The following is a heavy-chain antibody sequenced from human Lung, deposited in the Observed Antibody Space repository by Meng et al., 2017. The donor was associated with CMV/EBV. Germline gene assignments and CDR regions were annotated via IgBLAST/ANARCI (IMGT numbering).Heavy chain of an antibody. CDR3: GRGLVGHTVDY. CDR1: GFTFSSYD. V-gene: IGHV3-13*01. CDR2: IGTAGDT. D-gene: IGHD1-26*01. Sequence: GESLKISCAASGFTFSSYDMHWVRQATGKGLEWVSAIGTAGDTYYPGSVKGRFTISRENAKNSLYLQMNSLSAEDTAVYYCGRGLVGHTVDYWGQGTLVTASS. J-gene: IGHJ4*02.